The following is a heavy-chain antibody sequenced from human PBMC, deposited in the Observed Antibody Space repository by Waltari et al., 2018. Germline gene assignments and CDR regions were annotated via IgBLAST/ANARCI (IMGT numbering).Heavy chain of an antibody. CDR1: GGSISSGSYY. J-gene: IGHJ4*02. V-gene: IGHV4-61*02. Sequence: QVQLQESGPGLVKPSQTLSLTCTVSGGSISSGSYYWSWIRQPAGKGLEWIGRIYTSGSTNYNPSLKSRVTISVDTSKNQFSLKLSSVTAADTAVYYCARGSLDGSGSYYNGASSFDYWGQGTLVTVSS. CDR3: ARGSLDGSGSYYNGASSFDY. D-gene: IGHD3-10*01. CDR2: IYTSGST.